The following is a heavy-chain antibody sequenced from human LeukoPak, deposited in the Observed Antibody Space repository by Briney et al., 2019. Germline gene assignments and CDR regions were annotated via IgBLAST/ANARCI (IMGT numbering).Heavy chain of an antibody. J-gene: IGHJ5*02. CDR1: GYTFTCYD. Sequence: ASVKVSCKASGYTFTCYDINWLRQATGQGLEWMGWMNPNSGNTGYAQKFQGRVTMTKNTSISTAYMELSSLRSEDTAVYYCARGGESWFGELLYWFDPWGQGTLVTVSS. CDR2: MNPNSGNT. D-gene: IGHD3-10*01. CDR3: ARGGESWFGELLYWFDP. V-gene: IGHV1-8*01.